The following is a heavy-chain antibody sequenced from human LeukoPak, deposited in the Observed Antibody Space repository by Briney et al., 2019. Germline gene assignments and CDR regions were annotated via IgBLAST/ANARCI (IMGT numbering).Heavy chain of an antibody. J-gene: IGHJ4*02. Sequence: GGSLRLSCAASGFTFDDYGMSWVRQAPGKGLEWVSGINWNGGSTGYADSVKGRFTISRDNAKNSLYLQMNSLRAEDTALYHCARRDGSYTSLDYWGQGTLVTVSS. V-gene: IGHV3-20*01. CDR2: INWNGGST. D-gene: IGHD1-26*01. CDR3: ARRDGSYTSLDY. CDR1: GFTFDDYG.